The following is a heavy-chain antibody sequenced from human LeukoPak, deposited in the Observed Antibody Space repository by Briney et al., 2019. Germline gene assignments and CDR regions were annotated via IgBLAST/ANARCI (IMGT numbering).Heavy chain of an antibody. CDR2: ICIKSYIII. J-gene: IGHJ4*02. V-gene: IGHV3-48*01. D-gene: IGHD3-9*01. Sequence: PGGSLRLSCAASGFTFGSYSMNWVRHALGEGLEGISYICIKSYIIITYAESVNGQFTISRDDANGSVYVQMDSLRGECAAVCYCARYCDWLFDYWGQGTLVTVSS. CDR1: GFTFGSYS. CDR3: ARYCDWLFDY.